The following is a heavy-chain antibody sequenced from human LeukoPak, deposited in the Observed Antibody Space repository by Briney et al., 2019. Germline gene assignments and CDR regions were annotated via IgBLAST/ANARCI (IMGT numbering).Heavy chain of an antibody. CDR3: ASGVAVAGTGSWFDP. Sequence: PSETLSLTCTVSGGSTSSYYWSWIRQPPGKGLEWIGYIYYSGSTNYNPSLKSRVTISVDTSKNQFSLKLSSVTAADTAVYYCASGVAVAGTGSWFDPWGQGTLVTVSS. J-gene: IGHJ5*02. CDR2: IYYSGST. CDR1: GGSTSSYY. D-gene: IGHD6-19*01. V-gene: IGHV4-59*01.